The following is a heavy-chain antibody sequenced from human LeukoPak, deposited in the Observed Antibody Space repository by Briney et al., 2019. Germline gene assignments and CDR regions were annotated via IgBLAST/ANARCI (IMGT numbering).Heavy chain of an antibody. CDR2: ISAYNGNT. CDR3: ARDYEMYDILTGYYRAGMDV. J-gene: IGHJ6*02. V-gene: IGHV1-18*01. D-gene: IGHD3-9*01. CDR1: GYTFTSYG. Sequence: ASVKVSCKASGYTFTSYGISWVRQAPGQGLEWVGWISAYNGNTNYAQKLQGRVTMTTDTSTSTAYMELRSLRSDDTAVYYCARDYEMYDILTGYYRAGMDVWGQGTTVTVSS.